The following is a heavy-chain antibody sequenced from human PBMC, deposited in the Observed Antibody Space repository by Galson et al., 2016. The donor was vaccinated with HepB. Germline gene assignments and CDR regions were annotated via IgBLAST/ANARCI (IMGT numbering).Heavy chain of an antibody. D-gene: IGHD2-2*01. CDR3: ARVNGSNTGCQDVFDI. V-gene: IGHV4-4*02. Sequence: SETLSLTCAVSGASISINNWWHWVRQPPGKRLEWIGEIFHTGDTNYNPSLKSRVTMSLDKSKNQISLELTAVTAADTAVYYCARVNGSNTGCQDVFDIWGQGTMVIVSS. CDR2: IFHTGDT. CDR1: GASISINNW. J-gene: IGHJ3*02.